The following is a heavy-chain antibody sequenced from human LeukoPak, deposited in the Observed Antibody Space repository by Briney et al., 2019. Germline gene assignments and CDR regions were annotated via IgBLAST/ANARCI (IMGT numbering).Heavy chain of an antibody. CDR3: ARTIAQYSNSWLYFYYGLDV. CDR1: GFTFDSYA. CDR2: ISGGSEDT. J-gene: IGHJ6*02. D-gene: IGHD6-13*01. Sequence: AGGSLRLSCTASGFTFDSYAMSWVRRAPGKGLEWVSSISGGSEDTYYADSVKGRFTISRDNSKSTLYLQMNSLRAEDTAVYYCARTIAQYSNSWLYFYYGLDVWGQGTTVTVSS. V-gene: IGHV3-23*01.